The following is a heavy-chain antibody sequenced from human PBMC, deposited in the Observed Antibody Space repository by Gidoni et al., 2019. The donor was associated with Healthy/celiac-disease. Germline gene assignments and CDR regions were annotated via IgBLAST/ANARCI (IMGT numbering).Heavy chain of an antibody. V-gene: IGHV3-53*01. CDR3: ARGDFWSMDV. CDR1: GFPVSSNY. J-gene: IGHJ6*02. D-gene: IGHD3-3*01. CDR2: IYSGGST. Sequence: EVQLVESGGGFIQPGGSLTRSCPASGFPVSSNYMRGVRQAPGKGLEWVSVIYSGGSTYYADSVKGRFTISRDNSKNTLYLQMNSLRAEDTAVYYCARGDFWSMDVWGQGTTVTVSS.